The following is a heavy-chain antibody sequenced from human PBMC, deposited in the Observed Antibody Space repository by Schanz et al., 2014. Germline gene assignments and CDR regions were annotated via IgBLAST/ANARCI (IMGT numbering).Heavy chain of an antibody. D-gene: IGHD6-19*01. CDR3: ARDHQWLARYYMDV. CDR1: GFTFSSYG. J-gene: IGHJ6*03. V-gene: IGHV3-30*03. CDR2: ISYDGNNE. Sequence: QVQLVESGGGVVQPGRSRRLSCEASGFTFSSYGMHWVRQAPGKGLEWVAVISYDGNNEDYADSVKGRFSISRDNSQNTLYLQMDSLRAEDTAVYYCARDHQWLARYYMDVWGKGTTVTDSS.